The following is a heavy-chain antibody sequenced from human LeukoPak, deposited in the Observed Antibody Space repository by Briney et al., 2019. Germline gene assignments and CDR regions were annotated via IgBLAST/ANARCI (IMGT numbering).Heavy chain of an antibody. CDR2: ISSSSSTI. V-gene: IGHV3-48*01. D-gene: IGHD3-22*01. J-gene: IGHJ4*02. CDR1: GFTFSSYS. CDR3: ARAYYDSSGYPDY. Sequence: PGGSLRLSCAASGFTFSSYSMNWVRQAPGKGLEWVSYISSSSSTIYYADSVKGRFTISRDNAKNSLYLQMNSLRAEDTAVYYCARAYYDSSGYPDYWGQGTLVTVSS.